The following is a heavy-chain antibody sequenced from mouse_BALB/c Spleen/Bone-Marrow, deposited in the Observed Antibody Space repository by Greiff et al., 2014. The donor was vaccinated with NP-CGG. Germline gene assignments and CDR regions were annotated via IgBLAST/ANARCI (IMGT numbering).Heavy chain of an antibody. CDR1: GYSFTSYW. D-gene: IGHD2-1*01. CDR2: IDPSDSDT. CDR3: ASPSDGNPFAY. V-gene: IGHV1S126*01. J-gene: IGHJ3*01. Sequence: VKLLESGPQLVRPGASVKISCKASGYSFTSYWMHWVKLRPGQGLEWIGMIDPSDSDTRLNQKFKDKATLTVDKSSSTAYMQLSSPTSEDSAVYYCASPSDGNPFAYWGQGTLVTVSA.